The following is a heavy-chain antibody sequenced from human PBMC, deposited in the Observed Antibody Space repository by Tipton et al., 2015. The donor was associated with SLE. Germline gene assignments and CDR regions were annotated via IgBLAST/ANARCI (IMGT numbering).Heavy chain of an antibody. CDR2: IYYAGHT. V-gene: IGHV4-39*01. J-gene: IGHJ6*02. CDR1: GGSISSSHHY. Sequence: TLSLTCTVSGGSISSSHHYWGWIRQPPEKGLEWIGSIYYAGHTYYNPSLKSRVTVSVDTSKNQFSLKLSSVIAADTAVYYCASGDVGLFAHHGMDVWGQGTTVTVSS. D-gene: IGHD3-10*01. CDR3: ASGDVGLFAHHGMDV.